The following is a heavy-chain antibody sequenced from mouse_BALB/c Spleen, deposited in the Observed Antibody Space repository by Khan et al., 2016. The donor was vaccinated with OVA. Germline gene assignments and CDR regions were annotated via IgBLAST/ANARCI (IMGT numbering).Heavy chain of an antibody. V-gene: IGHV2-2*01. D-gene: IGHD2-12*01. Sequence: QVQLKESGPGLVQPSQSLSITCTVSGFSLTTYGIHWVRQSPGKGLEWLGVIWTGGNTDYNAPFISRLNISQDNSKSQVFFKMNSLQADDTAIYYCARHSYRYDFTYWGQGTLVTVSA. J-gene: IGHJ3*01. CDR2: IWTGGNT. CDR1: GFSLTTYG. CDR3: ARHSYRYDFTY.